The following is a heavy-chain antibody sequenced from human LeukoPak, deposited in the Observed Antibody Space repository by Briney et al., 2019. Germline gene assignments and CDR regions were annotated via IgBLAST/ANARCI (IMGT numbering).Heavy chain of an antibody. V-gene: IGHV3-66*02. CDR2: IYSSGST. D-gene: IGHD6-19*01. CDR3: ARVVAGSVYKNGMDV. J-gene: IGHJ6*02. Sequence: GGSLRLSCAPSGFTVSSSYMSWVRQAPGKGLEWVSIIYSSGSTYYADSVKGRFIISRDNSKNTLYLQMNSLTAEETAVYYCARVVAGSVYKNGMDVWGQGTTVTVSS. CDR1: GFTVSSSY.